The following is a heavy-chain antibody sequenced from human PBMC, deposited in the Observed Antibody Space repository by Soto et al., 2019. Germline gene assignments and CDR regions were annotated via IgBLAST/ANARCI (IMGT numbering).Heavy chain of an antibody. CDR1: GFTVSSNY. Sequence: PGGSLRLSCAASGFTVSSNYMSWVRQAPGKGLEWVSVIYSGGSTYYADSVKGRYTISRDNSKNTLYLQMNSLRAEDTAVYYCARFPRALWGFDPWGQGTLVTVFS. V-gene: IGHV3-66*01. CDR3: ARFPRALWGFDP. CDR2: IYSGGST. D-gene: IGHD7-27*01. J-gene: IGHJ5*02.